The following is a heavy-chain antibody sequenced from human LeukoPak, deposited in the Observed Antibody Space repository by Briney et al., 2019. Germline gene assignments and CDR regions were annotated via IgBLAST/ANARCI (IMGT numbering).Heavy chain of an antibody. Sequence: SETLSLTCTVSGGSISSYYWSWIRQPAGKGLEWIGRIYTSGSTNYNPSLKSRVTMSVDTSKNQFSLKLSSVTAADTAVYYCVKEDSGSYYYAFDIWGQGTMVTVSS. J-gene: IGHJ3*02. CDR3: VKEDSGSYYYAFDI. V-gene: IGHV4-4*07. CDR2: IYTSGST. CDR1: GGSISSYY. D-gene: IGHD1-26*01.